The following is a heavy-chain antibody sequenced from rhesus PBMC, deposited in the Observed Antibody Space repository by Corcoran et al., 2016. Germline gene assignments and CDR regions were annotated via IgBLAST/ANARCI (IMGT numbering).Heavy chain of an antibody. Sequence: QVQLQESGPGVVKPSETLSLTCAVSGGSISDSYRWSWIRQPPGKGLEWIGYMYGSSTSTNYNPSLKRRVTISKATSKTQFSLKLSSVTAADTAVYYCARVYGSSYLGSFDYWGQGVLVTVSS. CDR1: GGSISDSYR. V-gene: IGHV4S10*01. D-gene: IGHD4-29*01. J-gene: IGHJ4*01. CDR3: ARVYGSSYLGSFDY. CDR2: MYGSSTST.